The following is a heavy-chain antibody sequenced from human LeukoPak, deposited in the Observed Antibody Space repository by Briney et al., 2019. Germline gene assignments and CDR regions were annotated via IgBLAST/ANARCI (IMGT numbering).Heavy chain of an antibody. D-gene: IGHD3-22*01. CDR1: GFTFSSYE. CDR2: ISSGGSTI. V-gene: IGHV3-48*03. J-gene: IGHJ4*02. Sequence: AGGSLRLSCAASGFTFSSYEMNWVRQAPGRGLEWVSYISSGGSTIYYADSVKGRFTISRDNAKNSLYLQMNSLRAEDTAVYYCARNTYSDYYDSSGYSPGDFDYWGQGTLVTVSS. CDR3: ARNTYSDYYDSSGYSPGDFDY.